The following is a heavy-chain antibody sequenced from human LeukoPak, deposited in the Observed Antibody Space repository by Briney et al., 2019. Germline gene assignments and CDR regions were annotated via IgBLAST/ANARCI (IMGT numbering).Heavy chain of an antibody. D-gene: IGHD6-19*01. J-gene: IGHJ4*02. CDR1: GGSFSGYY. Sequence: PSETLSLTCDVYGGSFSGYYWSWIRQPPGKGLEWIGEISHSGRTTYNSALKSRVSISVDTSKNQFSLKVRSVTAAGTAVYWCARGPHDYSSGWYNWGQGTLVTVSS. CDR3: ARGPHDYSSGWYN. V-gene: IGHV4-34*01. CDR2: ISHSGRT.